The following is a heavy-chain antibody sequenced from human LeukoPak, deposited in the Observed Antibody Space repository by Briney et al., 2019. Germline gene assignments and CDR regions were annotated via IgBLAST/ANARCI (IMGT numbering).Heavy chain of an antibody. CDR1: GFTFSDYY. D-gene: IGHD1-20*01. V-gene: IGHV3-11*01. CDR3: ARFGITGTTIAFDY. CDR2: ISSSGGTI. J-gene: IGHJ4*02. Sequence: GGSLRLSCAASGFTFSDYYTSWIRQAPGKGLEWVSYISSSGGTIYYADSVKGRFTISRDNAKNSLYLQMNSLRAEDTAVYYCARFGITGTTIAFDYWGQGTLVTVSS.